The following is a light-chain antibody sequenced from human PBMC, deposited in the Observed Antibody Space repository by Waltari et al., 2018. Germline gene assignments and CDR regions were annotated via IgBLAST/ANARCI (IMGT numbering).Light chain of an antibody. V-gene: IGKV1-5*03. J-gene: IGKJ2*01. CDR2: KAS. Sequence: DIQMTQSPSTLSASGGDRVIITCRASQSISNWVAWYQQKPGKAPKLLIYKASSLESGVPSRFSGSGSGTEFTLTISSLQPDDFATYYCQQYNSYSSFGQGTKLEIK. CDR3: QQYNSYSS. CDR1: QSISNW.